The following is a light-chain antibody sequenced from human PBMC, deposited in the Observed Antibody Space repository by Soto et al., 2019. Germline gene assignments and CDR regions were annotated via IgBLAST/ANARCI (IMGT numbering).Light chain of an antibody. CDR3: QQYGSSPGT. V-gene: IGKV3-20*01. Sequence: EIVLIQSPATLSLSPGERATLSCRASQSVSSNLAWYQQKPGQAPRLLIYGASSRATGIPDRFSGSGSGTDFTLTISRLEPEDFAVYYCQQYGSSPGTFGQGTKVEIK. CDR2: GAS. CDR1: QSVSSN. J-gene: IGKJ1*01.